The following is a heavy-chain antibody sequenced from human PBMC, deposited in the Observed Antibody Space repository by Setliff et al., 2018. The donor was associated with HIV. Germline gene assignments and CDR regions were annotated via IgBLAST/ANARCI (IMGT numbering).Heavy chain of an antibody. V-gene: IGHV4-4*09. D-gene: IGHD2-8*02. Sequence: SETLSLTCFVSGVSISGHFWGWIRQPPGKGLEWIGYIYTSGTTEYNPSLDSRVTISADTSRDQFSLNLRSVTAADTALYFCARLIHTGLLYFDYWGLGMLVTVSS. J-gene: IGHJ4*02. CDR3: ARLIHTGLLYFDY. CDR2: IYTSGTT. CDR1: GVSISGHF.